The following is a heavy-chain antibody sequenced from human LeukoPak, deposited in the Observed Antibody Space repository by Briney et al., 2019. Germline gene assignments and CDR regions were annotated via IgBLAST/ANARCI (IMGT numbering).Heavy chain of an antibody. CDR3: ARRFCANGVCYRSAFDI. D-gene: IGHD2-8*01. Sequence: SETLSLTCTVSGGSISSSSYYWGWIRQPPGKGLEWMGSIYYSGSTYYNPSLKSRVTISVDTSKNQFSLKLSSVTAADTAVYYCARRFCANGVCYRSAFDIWGQGTMVTVSS. CDR2: IYYSGST. CDR1: GGSISSSSYY. J-gene: IGHJ3*02. V-gene: IGHV4-39*07.